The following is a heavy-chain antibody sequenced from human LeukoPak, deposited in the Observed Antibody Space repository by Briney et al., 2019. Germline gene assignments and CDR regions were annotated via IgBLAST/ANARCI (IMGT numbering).Heavy chain of an antibody. J-gene: IGHJ4*02. CDR2: IWYDGSNK. CDR3: ARDHDSSGWYGVDY. D-gene: IGHD6-19*01. CDR1: GFTFSSYG. V-gene: IGHV3-33*01. Sequence: GGSLRLSCAASGFTFSSYGMHWVRQAPGKGLEWVAVIWYDGSNKYHADSVKGRFTISRDNSKNTLYLEMNSLRAEDTAVYYCARDHDSSGWYGVDYWGQGTLVTVSS.